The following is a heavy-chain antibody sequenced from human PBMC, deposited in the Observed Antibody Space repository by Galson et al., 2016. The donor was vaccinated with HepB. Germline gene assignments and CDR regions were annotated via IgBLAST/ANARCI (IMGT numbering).Heavy chain of an antibody. CDR2: IFHSGTT. D-gene: IGHD3-3*02. Sequence: SETLSLTCSVSGGSISSSRYYWGWIRQPPGKGLEWIGSIFHSGTTYYSPSLRGRVTMSLDRSKNQFSLNLISVTATDTAIDFCARDPRIELVPNSWGQGTLVTVSS. J-gene: IGHJ4*02. CDR1: GGSISSSRYY. V-gene: IGHV4-39*07. CDR3: ARDPRIELVPNS.